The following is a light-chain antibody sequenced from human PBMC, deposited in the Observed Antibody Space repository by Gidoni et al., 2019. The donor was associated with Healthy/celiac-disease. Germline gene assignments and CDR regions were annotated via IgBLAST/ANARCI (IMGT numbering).Light chain of an antibody. J-gene: IGKJ2*01. V-gene: IGKV3-15*01. Sequence: EILMTQPPATLSVSPGERATLSCSDSQSVSSNLAWYQQKPGQAPRLLIHGASTRQTGIPARFSGSGSGTEFTLTISSLQSEDFAVYYCQQYNNSPPTFGQGTKLEIK. CDR1: QSVSSN. CDR3: QQYNNSPPT. CDR2: GAS.